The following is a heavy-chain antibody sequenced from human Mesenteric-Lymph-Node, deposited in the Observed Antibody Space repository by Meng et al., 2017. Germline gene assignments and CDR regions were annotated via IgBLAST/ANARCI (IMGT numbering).Heavy chain of an antibody. Sequence: GGSLRLSCAASGFTFSGSIMHWVRQASGKGLEWVGRIRSKANSYATAYAASVKGRFTISRDDSKNTAYLQMNSLKTEDTAVYYCTSLYSSGWPYFDYWGQGTLVTVSS. CDR1: GFTFSGSI. CDR2: IRSKANSYAT. CDR3: TSLYSSGWPYFDY. D-gene: IGHD6-19*01. V-gene: IGHV3-73*01. J-gene: IGHJ4*02.